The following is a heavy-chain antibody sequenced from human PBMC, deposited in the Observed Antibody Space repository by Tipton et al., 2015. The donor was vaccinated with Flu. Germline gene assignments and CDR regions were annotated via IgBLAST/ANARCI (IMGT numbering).Heavy chain of an antibody. D-gene: IGHD5/OR15-5a*01. J-gene: IGHJ4*02. CDR2: IYYSGST. CDR1: GGSISSYY. V-gene: IGHV4-59*01. CDR3: ARGSLRRRVFDY. Sequence: TLSLTCTVSGGSISSYYWSWIRQPPGKGLEWIGYIYYSGSTNYNPPLKSRVTISVDTSKNQFSLKLSSVTAADTAVYYCARGSLRRRVFDYWGQGTLVTVSS.